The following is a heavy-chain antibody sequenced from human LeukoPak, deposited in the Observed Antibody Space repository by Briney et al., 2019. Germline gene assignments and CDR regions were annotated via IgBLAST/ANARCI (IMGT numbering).Heavy chain of an antibody. CDR1: GGTFSSYA. CDR3: ARSGVGSDLNGRTDWLLHYFDY. J-gene: IGHJ4*02. CDR2: TIPIFGTA. V-gene: IGHV1-69*06. D-gene: IGHD3-9*01. Sequence: SVKVSCKASGGTFSSYAISWVRQAPGQGLEWMGGTIPIFGTANYAQKFQGRVTITADKSTSTAYMELSSLRSEDTAVYYCARSGVGSDLNGRTDWLLHYFDYWGQGTLVTVSS.